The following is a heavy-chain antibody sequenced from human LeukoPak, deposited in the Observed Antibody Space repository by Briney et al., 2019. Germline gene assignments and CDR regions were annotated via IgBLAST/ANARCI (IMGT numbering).Heavy chain of an antibody. D-gene: IGHD6-13*01. J-gene: IGHJ3*02. Sequence: GGSLRLSCAASGFTFSLYAMSWVRQAPGKGLEWVSSVSGSVRPGGSGPYYADSVKGRFTTSRDNSKSTLYLQLTSLRGEDTACYYCVRLDPHSSSWFHGAFEIWGQGTMVTVSS. CDR2: VSGSVRPGGSGP. CDR3: VRLDPHSSSWFHGAFEI. V-gene: IGHV3-23*01. CDR1: GFTFSLYA.